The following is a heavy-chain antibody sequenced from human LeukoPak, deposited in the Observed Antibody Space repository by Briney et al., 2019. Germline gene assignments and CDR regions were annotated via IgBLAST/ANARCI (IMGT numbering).Heavy chain of an antibody. Sequence: GGSLRLSCAASVFNFITYSMNWARQAPGKGLECVSYISTSSSTIYYADSAKGPFTISRDKAKKTFYLQMNSLRVEDTAVYYCASPGYLWGRGTLVTVSS. CDR2: ISTSSSTI. CDR3: ASPGYL. J-gene: IGHJ2*01. CDR1: VFNFITYS. V-gene: IGHV3-48*01.